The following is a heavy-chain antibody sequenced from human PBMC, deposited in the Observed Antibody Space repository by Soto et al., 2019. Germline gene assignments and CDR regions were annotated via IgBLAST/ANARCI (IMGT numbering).Heavy chain of an antibody. V-gene: IGHV3-30*02. CDR3: AKDIKNRSYPLSYYFDY. J-gene: IGHJ4*02. D-gene: IGHD3-10*01. CDR2: IPYDGGNK. Sequence: PGGSLRLSCAASGFTFSSYGMHLVRQAPGKGLECVSVIPYDGGNKYYADSVKGRFTISRENSRNMLYLQMNSLRAEDTAVYYCAKDIKNRSYPLSYYFDYRGQGTLVTVSS. CDR1: GFTFSSYG.